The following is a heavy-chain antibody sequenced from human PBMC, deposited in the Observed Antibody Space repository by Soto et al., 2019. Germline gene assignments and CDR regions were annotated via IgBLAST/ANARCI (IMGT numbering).Heavy chain of an antibody. CDR1: GASVNSRDYH. CDR3: AVLLAGGGGDGN. J-gene: IGHJ4*02. CDR2: VQNGGTT. D-gene: IGHD3-10*01. V-gene: IGHV4-61*08. Sequence: QVQLQESGPGLVKPSETLSLTCTVSGASVNSRDYHWSWIRQPPGRGLEWIGQVQNGGTTEFDSPHLKRRLTFSIDASKNQFSLKLNSVTAADTAIYYCAVLLAGGGGDGNWGQGTLVTVSS.